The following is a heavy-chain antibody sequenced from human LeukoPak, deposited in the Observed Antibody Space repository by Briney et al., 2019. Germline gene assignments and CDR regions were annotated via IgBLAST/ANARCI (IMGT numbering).Heavy chain of an antibody. Sequence: SETLSLTCTISGGSISSYYWSWIRQPAGKGLEWIGRMSTSGSTNYNPSLTSRVTMSVDKSKNQFSLNLNSVTAADTAVNICARVNSSGSFHDYWGQGARVTVSS. CDR1: GGSISSYY. CDR3: ARVNSSGSFHDY. V-gene: IGHV4-4*07. CDR2: MSTSGST. D-gene: IGHD3-22*01. J-gene: IGHJ4*02.